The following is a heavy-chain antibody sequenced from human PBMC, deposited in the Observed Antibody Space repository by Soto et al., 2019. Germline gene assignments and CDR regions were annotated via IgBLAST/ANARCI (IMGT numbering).Heavy chain of an antibody. J-gene: IGHJ6*02. CDR2: ISSSSSYI. Sequence: GGSLRLSCAASGFTFSSYSMNWVRQAPGKGLEWVSSISSSSSYIYYADSVKGRFTISRDNAKNSLYLQMNSLRAEDTAVYYCARYCSSASCTDYYYYYGMDVWGQGTTVTVSS. CDR3: ARYCSSASCTDYYYYYGMDV. V-gene: IGHV3-21*01. CDR1: GFTFSSYS. D-gene: IGHD2-2*01.